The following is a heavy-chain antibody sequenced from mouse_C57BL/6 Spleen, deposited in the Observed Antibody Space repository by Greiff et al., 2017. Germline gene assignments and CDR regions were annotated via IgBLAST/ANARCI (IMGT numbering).Heavy chain of an antibody. CDR2: IYPGSGST. D-gene: IGHD2-4*01. Sequence: VQLQQPGAELVKPGASVKMSCKASGYTFTSYWITWVKQRPGQGLEWIGDIYPGSGSTNYTEKFKSKATLTVDTSSSTAYMQLSSLTSEDSAVYYCARSGDYYGYFDVWGTGTTVTVSS. CDR1: GYTFTSYW. J-gene: IGHJ1*03. V-gene: IGHV1-55*01. CDR3: ARSGDYYGYFDV.